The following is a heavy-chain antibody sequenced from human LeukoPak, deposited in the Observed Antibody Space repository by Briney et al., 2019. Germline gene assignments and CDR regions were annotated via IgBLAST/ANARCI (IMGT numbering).Heavy chain of an antibody. Sequence: GGSLRLSCAASGFTLNTYGMHWVRQAPGKGPEWVAFIRFDGSNKYYADSVKGRFTISRDNSKNTLYLQMKSLRPEDTAVYYCARGDGYCSSASCSGNWGQGTLVTASS. CDR2: IRFDGSNK. D-gene: IGHD2-2*03. CDR3: ARGDGYCSSASCSGN. J-gene: IGHJ4*02. CDR1: GFTLNTYG. V-gene: IGHV3-30*02.